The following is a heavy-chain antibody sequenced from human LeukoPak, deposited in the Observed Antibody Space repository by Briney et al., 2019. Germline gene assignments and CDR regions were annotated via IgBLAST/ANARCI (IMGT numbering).Heavy chain of an antibody. CDR2: IIPIFGTA. V-gene: IGHV1-69*13. CDR3: ARDRDPTIFGVAFDY. CDR1: GGTFSSYA. Sequence: SVKVSCXASGGTFSSYAISWVRQAPGQGLEWMGGIIPIFGTANYAQKFQGRVTITADESTSTAYMELSSLRSEDTAVYYCARDRDPTIFGVAFDYWGQGTLVTVSS. D-gene: IGHD3-3*01. J-gene: IGHJ4*02.